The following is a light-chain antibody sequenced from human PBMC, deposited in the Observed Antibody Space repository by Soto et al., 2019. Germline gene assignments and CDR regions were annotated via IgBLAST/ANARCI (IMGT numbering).Light chain of an antibody. J-gene: IGLJ3*02. Sequence: QSVLTQPPSASGSPGQSVTISCTGTSSDVGAYNYVSWYQQHPGKAPKLMIYEVSKRPSGVPDRFSGSKSGNTASLTVSGLQAEDEADYYCSSYAGSYSWVFGGGTKVTVL. CDR2: EVS. CDR1: SSDVGAYNY. CDR3: SSYAGSYSWV. V-gene: IGLV2-8*01.